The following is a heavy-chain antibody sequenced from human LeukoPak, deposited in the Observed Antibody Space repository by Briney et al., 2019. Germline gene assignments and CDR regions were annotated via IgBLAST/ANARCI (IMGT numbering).Heavy chain of an antibody. CDR3: ARDPNGNYVGAFDLQR. CDR1: GFTFSNYA. V-gene: IGHV3-23*01. Sequence: GGSLRLSCAASGFTFSNYALTWVRQAPGRGLEWVSSISGAGTYYADSVKGRFSISRDTYKNTLYLQMSSLRAEDTAVYYCARDPNGNYVGAFDLQRWGQGTLVTLFS. D-gene: IGHD4-17*01. CDR2: ISGAGT. J-gene: IGHJ1*01.